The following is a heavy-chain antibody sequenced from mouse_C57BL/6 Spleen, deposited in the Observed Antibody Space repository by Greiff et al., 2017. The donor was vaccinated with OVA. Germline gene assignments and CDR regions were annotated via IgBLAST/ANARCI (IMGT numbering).Heavy chain of an antibody. J-gene: IGHJ2*01. CDR3: ARSPLLSVRDFDY. Sequence: VKLMESGAELVKPGASVKMSCKASGYTFTSYWITWVKQRPGQGLEWIGDIYPGSGSTNYNEKFKSKATLTVDTSSSTAYMQLSSLTSEDSAVYYCARSPLLSVRDFDYWGQGTTLTVSS. V-gene: IGHV1-55*01. CDR1: GYTFTSYW. D-gene: IGHD2-1*01. CDR2: IYPGSGST.